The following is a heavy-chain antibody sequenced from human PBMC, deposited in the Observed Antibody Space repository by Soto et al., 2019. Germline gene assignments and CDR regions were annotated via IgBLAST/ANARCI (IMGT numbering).Heavy chain of an antibody. CDR1: GFNFDDYA. V-gene: IGHV3-9*01. CDR2: ISWISDNI. D-gene: IGHD3-10*01. CDR3: VKDRDYGSGSLSFDY. J-gene: IGHJ4*02. Sequence: EVQLVESGGDLVQPGRSLRLSCAASGFNFDDYAMYWVRQAPGKGLEWVSGISWISDNIGYADSVKGRFTISRDNAKNSLYLQMNSLRAEDPALYYCVKDRDYGSGSLSFDYWGQGTLVTVSS.